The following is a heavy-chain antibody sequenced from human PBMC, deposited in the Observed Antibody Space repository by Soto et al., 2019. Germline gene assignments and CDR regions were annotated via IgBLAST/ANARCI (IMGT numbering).Heavy chain of an antibody. V-gene: IGHV1-69*02. D-gene: IGHD2-15*01. CDR2: IIPIPGIG. CDR3: ARGRYCSGGSCSYDSYYMDV. Sequence: GASVKVSCKASGGTFSSCTISWVRQAPGQGLEWMGRIIPIPGIGNYAQNFQGRVTFTADKSTNTAYMELSSLRSKDTAVYYCARGRYCSGGSCSYDSYYMDVWGKGTTVTVSS. J-gene: IGHJ6*03. CDR1: GGTFSSCT.